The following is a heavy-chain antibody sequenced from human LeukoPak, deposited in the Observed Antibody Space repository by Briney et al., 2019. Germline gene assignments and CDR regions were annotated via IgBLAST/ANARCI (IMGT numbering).Heavy chain of an antibody. D-gene: IGHD5-24*01. CDR1: GFTFRNYA. J-gene: IGHJ4*02. Sequence: PGRSLRLSCAASGFTFRNYAMHWVRQTPEKGLEWVAVISYDGVYKNYADSVKGRFTISRDDPKNTLYLQMNSLRTEDTGLYYCARDEFDGYNLGPSIYWGQGTLVTVSS. CDR3: ARDEFDGYNLGPSIY. CDR2: ISYDGVYK. V-gene: IGHV3-30*04.